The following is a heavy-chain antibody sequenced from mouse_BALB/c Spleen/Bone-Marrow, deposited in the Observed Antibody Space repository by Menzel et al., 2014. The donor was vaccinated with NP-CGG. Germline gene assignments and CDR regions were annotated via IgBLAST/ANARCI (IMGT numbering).Heavy chain of an antibody. CDR1: GYTFTSYI. J-gene: IGHJ4*01. Sequence: VQPQQSGPELVKPGASVKISCKASGYTFTSYIMHWVKQKPGQGLEWIGYINPYNDGTKYNEKFKGKATLTSDKSSSTAYMELSSLTSEDSAVYYCARRWLPYAMDYWGQGTSVTVSS. D-gene: IGHD2-3*01. CDR3: ARRWLPYAMDY. CDR2: INPYNDGT. V-gene: IGHV1-14*01.